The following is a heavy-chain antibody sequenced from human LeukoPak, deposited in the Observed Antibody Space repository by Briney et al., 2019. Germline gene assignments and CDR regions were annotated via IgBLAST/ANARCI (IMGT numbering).Heavy chain of an antibody. CDR1: GFTFSSYA. CDR3: ARDHFGSETYYFDY. J-gene: IGHJ4*02. CDR2: IFHTGAT. Sequence: GSLRLSCAASGFTFSSYAMSWVRQAPGKGLEWIGTIFHTGATRYNPSLKSRVTMSVDTSNNQFSLKLTSVTGADTAVYYCARDHFGSETYYFDYWGQGTLVPVSS. D-gene: IGHD3-10*01. V-gene: IGHV4-59*12.